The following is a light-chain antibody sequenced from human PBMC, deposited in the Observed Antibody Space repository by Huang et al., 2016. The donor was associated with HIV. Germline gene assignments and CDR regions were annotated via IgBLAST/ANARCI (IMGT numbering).Light chain of an antibody. CDR3: QQFNHYPLT. V-gene: IGKV1D-13*01. CDR1: QGISNT. CDR2: DAS. J-gene: IGKJ3*01. Sequence: QLTQSPSSLSASVGDRVTITCRASQGISNTLAWYQQKPGKAPKLLIYDASSLQTGAPSRFSGSGSGTDFTLTISSLQPEDCATYYCQQFNHYPLTFGPGTKVDIK.